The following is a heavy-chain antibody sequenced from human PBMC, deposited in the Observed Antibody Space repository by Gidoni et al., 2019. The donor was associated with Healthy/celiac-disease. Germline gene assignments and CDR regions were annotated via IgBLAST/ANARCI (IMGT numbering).Heavy chain of an antibody. CDR3: ARGASTSLYYDY. Sequence: QVQLQESGPGLVKPSETLSLTCTVSGGSISSYYWSWIRQPPGKGLEWIGYIYYSGSTNYNPSLKSRVTISVDTSKNQFSLKLSSVTAADTAVYYCARGASTSLYYDYWGQGTLVTVSS. J-gene: IGHJ4*02. D-gene: IGHD2-15*01. CDR2: IYYSGST. V-gene: IGHV4-59*01. CDR1: GGSISSYY.